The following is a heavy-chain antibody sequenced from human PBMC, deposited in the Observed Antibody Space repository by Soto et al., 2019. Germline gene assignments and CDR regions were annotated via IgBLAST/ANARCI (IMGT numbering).Heavy chain of an antibody. CDR2: IYYSGST. D-gene: IGHD3-10*01. CDR1: GGSISSYY. Sequence: PSETLSLTCTVSGGSISSYYWSWIRQPPGKGLEWIGYIYYSGSTNYNPSLKSRVTISVDTSKNQFSLKLSSVTAADTAVYYCARGPDQDYGSGSYNLPDLLYFDYWGQGTLVTVSS. CDR3: ARGPDQDYGSGSYNLPDLLYFDY. J-gene: IGHJ4*02. V-gene: IGHV4-59*01.